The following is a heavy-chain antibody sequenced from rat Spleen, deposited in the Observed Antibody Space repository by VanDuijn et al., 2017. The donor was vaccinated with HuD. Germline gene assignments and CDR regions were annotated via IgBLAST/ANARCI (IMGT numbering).Heavy chain of an antibody. Sequence: EVQLVESGGGLVQPGRSLTLSCVASGFTFNSYWMTWIRQAPGKGLEWVASISNTGGFTSYPDSVKGRFTISRDNAKSTLYLQMDSLRSEDTATYYCATHQPIRVYTKNWFAYWGQGTLVTVSS. CDR2: ISNTGGFT. V-gene: IGHV5-31*01. D-gene: IGHD1-4*01. J-gene: IGHJ3*01. CDR3: ATHQPIRVYTKNWFAY. CDR1: GFTFNSYW.